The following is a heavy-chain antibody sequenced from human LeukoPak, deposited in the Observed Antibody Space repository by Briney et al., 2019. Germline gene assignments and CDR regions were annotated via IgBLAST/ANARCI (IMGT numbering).Heavy chain of an antibody. Sequence: SETLSLTCTVSGGSISSHYWSWIRQPPGKGLEWIGYIYYSGSTNYNPSLKSRVTISVDTSKNQFSLKLSSVTAADTAVYYCASSGIAVAGSIDYWGQGTLVTVSS. J-gene: IGHJ4*02. D-gene: IGHD6-19*01. V-gene: IGHV4-59*08. CDR3: ASSGIAVAGSIDY. CDR2: IYYSGST. CDR1: GGSISSHY.